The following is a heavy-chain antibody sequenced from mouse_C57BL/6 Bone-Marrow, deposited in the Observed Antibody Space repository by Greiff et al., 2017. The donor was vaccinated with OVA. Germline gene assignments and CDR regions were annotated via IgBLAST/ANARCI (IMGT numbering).Heavy chain of an antibody. CDR2: ILPSIGRT. CDR1: DSEVFPIAY. CDR3: ARGTGTSYWYFDV. J-gene: IGHJ1*03. D-gene: IGHD4-1*01. Sequence: QVQLKESGSELRSPGSSVKLSCKDFDSEVFPIAYMSWVRQKPGHGFEWIGGILPSIGRTIYGEKFEDKATLDADTLSNTAYLELNSLTSEDSAIYYCARGTGTSYWYFDVWGTGTTVTVSS. V-gene: IGHV15-2*01.